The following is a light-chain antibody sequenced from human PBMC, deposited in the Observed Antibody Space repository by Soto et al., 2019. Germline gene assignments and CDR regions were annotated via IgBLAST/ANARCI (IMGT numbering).Light chain of an antibody. CDR1: QSVSSSY. J-gene: IGKJ3*01. CDR3: QQYGSSPVT. V-gene: IGKV3-20*01. CDR2: GAS. Sequence: EIVLTQSPGTLSLSPGERATLSCRASQSVSSSYLAWYQQKPGQAPRLLIYGASSRATGIPDRFSGSGSGTDFTLTINRLEPEDFAVYYYQQYGSSPVTFGPGTKVDIK.